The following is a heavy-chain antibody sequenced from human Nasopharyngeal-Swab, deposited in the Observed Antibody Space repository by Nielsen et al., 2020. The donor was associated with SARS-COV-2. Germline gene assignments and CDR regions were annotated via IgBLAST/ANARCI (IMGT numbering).Heavy chain of an antibody. V-gene: IGHV5-51*01. CDR2: IYPGDSDT. Sequence: GASLKISCKGSGYSFTSYWIGWVRQMPGKGLEWMGIIYPGDSDTRYSPSFQGQVTISADKSISTAYLQWSSLKASDTAMYYCARLKQWYSSSFSYGMDVWGQGTTVTVSS. D-gene: IGHD6-6*01. CDR1: GYSFTSYW. CDR3: ARLKQWYSSSFSYGMDV. J-gene: IGHJ6*02.